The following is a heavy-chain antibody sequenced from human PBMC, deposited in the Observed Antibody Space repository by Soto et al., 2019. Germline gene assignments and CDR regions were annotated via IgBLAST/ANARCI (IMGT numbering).Heavy chain of an antibody. CDR2: ISAYNGNT. Sequence: ASVKVSCKASGYTFTSYGISWVRQAPGQGLEWMGWISAYNGNTNYAQKLQGRVTMTTDTSTSTAYMELRSLRSDDTAVYYCARDPLYCSGGSCYPLSNLYYYYYYGMDVWGQGTTVTVSS. D-gene: IGHD2-15*01. V-gene: IGHV1-18*01. CDR3: ARDPLYCSGGSCYPLSNLYYYYYYGMDV. CDR1: GYTFTSYG. J-gene: IGHJ6*02.